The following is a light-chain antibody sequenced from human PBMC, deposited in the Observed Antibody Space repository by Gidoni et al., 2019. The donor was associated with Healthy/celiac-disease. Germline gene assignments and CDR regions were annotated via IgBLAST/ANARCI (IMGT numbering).Light chain of an antibody. CDR1: QDNSNY. V-gene: IGKV1-33*01. Sequence: DSEMTKSPSSLSASVGDRVTITCQASQDNSNYLNCYQQKPGQAPKLLIYDASKLATGVPARFSRSGSGTYSTFTISSLQPEDIATYYCQQYDNLPLTFGGGTKVEIK. CDR2: DAS. CDR3: QQYDNLPLT. J-gene: IGKJ4*01.